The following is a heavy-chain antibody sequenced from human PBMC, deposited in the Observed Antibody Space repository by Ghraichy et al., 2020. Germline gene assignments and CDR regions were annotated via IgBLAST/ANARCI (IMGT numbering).Heavy chain of an antibody. CDR2: ISGSGGST. D-gene: IGHD3-22*01. CDR3: AKARYYYDSSGFDY. CDR1: GFTFSSYA. V-gene: IGHV3-23*01. J-gene: IGHJ4*02. Sequence: GGSLRLSCAASGFTFSSYAMSWVRQAPGKGLVWVSAISGSGGSTYYADSVKGRFTISRDNSKNTLYLQMNSLRAEDTAVYYCAKARYYYDSSGFDYWGQGTLLTVSS.